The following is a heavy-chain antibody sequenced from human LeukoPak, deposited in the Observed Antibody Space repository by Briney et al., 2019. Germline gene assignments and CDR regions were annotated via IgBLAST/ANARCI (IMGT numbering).Heavy chain of an antibody. D-gene: IGHD4-17*01. CDR1: GVSISSGDYY. CDR2: IYYSGST. CDR3: AREVTTVTYYNWFDP. J-gene: IGHJ5*02. V-gene: IGHV4-30-4*01. Sequence: PSETLSLTCTVSGVSISSGDYYWSWIRQPPGKGLEWIGYIYYSGSTYYNPSLKSRVTISVDTSKNQFSLKLSSVTAADTAVYYCAREVTTVTYYNWFDPWGQGTLVTVSS.